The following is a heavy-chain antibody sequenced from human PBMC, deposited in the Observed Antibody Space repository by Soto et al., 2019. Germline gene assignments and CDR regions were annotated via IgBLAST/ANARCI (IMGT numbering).Heavy chain of an antibody. CDR3: ARVREPLTGGPWFDP. D-gene: IGHD1-26*01. V-gene: IGHV4-34*01. CDR2: INHSGST. Sequence: NPSETLSLTCTVSGGSISSYYWSWIRQPPGKGLEWIGEINHSGSTNYNPSLKSRVTISVDTSKNQFSLKLSSVTAADTAVYYCARVREPLTGGPWFDPWGQGTLVTVSS. J-gene: IGHJ5*02. CDR1: GGSISSYY.